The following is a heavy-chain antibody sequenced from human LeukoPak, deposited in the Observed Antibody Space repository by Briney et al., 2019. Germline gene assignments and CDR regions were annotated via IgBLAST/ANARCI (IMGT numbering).Heavy chain of an antibody. CDR2: ISAYNGNT. Sequence: ASVKVSCKASGYTFTSYGISWVRQAPGQGLEWMGWISAYNGNTNYAQKLQGRVTMTTDTSTSTAYMELRNLRSDDTAVYYCARLSLGYCSSTSCYASDYWGQGTLVTVSS. V-gene: IGHV1-18*04. CDR1: GYTFTSYG. CDR3: ARLSLGYCSSTSCYASDY. J-gene: IGHJ4*02. D-gene: IGHD2-2*01.